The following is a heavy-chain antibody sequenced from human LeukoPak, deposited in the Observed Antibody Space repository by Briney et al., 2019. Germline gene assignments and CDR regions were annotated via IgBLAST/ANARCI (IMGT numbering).Heavy chain of an antibody. Sequence: GESLKISCKGSGYSFTTYWIAWVRQLPGKGLEWMGIIYPGDSDTRYSPSFQGQVTISADKSISTTYLQWSSLKASDTAMYYCARRLAAANTDAFDIWGQGTMVTISS. V-gene: IGHV5-51*01. CDR1: GYSFTTYW. D-gene: IGHD6-13*01. CDR2: IYPGDSDT. J-gene: IGHJ3*02. CDR3: ARRLAAANTDAFDI.